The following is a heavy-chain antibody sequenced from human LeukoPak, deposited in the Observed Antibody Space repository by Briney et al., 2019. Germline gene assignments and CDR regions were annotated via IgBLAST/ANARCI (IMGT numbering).Heavy chain of an antibody. Sequence: GGSLRLSCAASGFTFSTYAMSWVRQAPGKGLEWVSVSSGSGSSTYYADSVKGRSTISRDNSKNTLYLQMSSLRAEDTAVYYCAKRRVGGDAFDIWGQGTVVTVSS. CDR3: AKRRVGGDAFDI. J-gene: IGHJ3*02. D-gene: IGHD4-23*01. CDR1: GFTFSTYA. CDR2: SSGSGSST. V-gene: IGHV3-23*01.